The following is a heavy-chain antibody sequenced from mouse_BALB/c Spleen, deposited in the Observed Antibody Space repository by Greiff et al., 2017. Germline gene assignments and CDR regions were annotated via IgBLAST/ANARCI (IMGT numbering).Heavy chain of an antibody. D-gene: IGHD4-1*01. CDR3: ARETGTGYFDY. V-gene: IGHV5-6-5*01. J-gene: IGHJ2*01. CDR1: GFTFSSYA. CDR2: ISSGGST. Sequence: EVYVVESGGGLVKPGGSLKLSCAASGFTFSSYAMSWVRQTPEKRLEWVASISSGGSTYYPDSVKGRFTISRDNARNILYLQMSSLRSEDTAMYYCARETGTGYFDYWGQGTTLTVSS.